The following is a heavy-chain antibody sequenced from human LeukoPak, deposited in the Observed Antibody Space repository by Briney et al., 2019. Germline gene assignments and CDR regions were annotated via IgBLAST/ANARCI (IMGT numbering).Heavy chain of an antibody. CDR2: IWYGGSNK. CDR1: GFTFSSYG. CDR3: AKDGVWSDYYYMDV. V-gene: IGHV3-30*02. J-gene: IGHJ6*03. Sequence: PGGSLRLSCAASGFTFSSYGMHWVRQAPGKGLEWVAVIWYGGSNKYYADSVKGRFTISRDNSKNTLYLQMNSLRAEDTAVYYCAKDGVWSDYYYMDVWGKGTTVTVSS. D-gene: IGHD3-10*01.